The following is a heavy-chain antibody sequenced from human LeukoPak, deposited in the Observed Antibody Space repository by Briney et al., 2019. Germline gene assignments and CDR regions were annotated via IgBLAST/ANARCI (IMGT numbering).Heavy chain of an antibody. V-gene: IGHV1-2*06. CDR1: DYTFTNYY. CDR2: INPNTGGT. D-gene: IGHD3/OR15-3a*01. CDR3: AKDSRDWTYFDF. Sequence: ASVKVSCRASDYTFTNYYVHWVRQAPGQGLEWMGRINPNTGGTNYAQKFQGRVTVTSDTSVSTSYMELNSLESDDTAVYYCAKDSRDWTYFDFWGQGTLVTVSS. J-gene: IGHJ4*02.